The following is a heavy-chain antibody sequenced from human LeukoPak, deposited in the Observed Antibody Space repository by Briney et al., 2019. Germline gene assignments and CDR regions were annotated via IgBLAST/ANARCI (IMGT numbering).Heavy chain of an antibody. V-gene: IGHV3-74*01. CDR2: INSDGSST. D-gene: IGHD3-22*01. J-gene: IGHJ4*02. CDR1: GFTFSSYW. CDR3: ASHSYHDRTPLDY. Sequence: QPGGSLRLSCAASGFTFSSYWMHWVRQAPGEGLVWVSRINSDGSSTSYADSVKGRFTISRDNAKNTLYLQMNSLRAEDTAVYYCASHSYHDRTPLDYWGQGTLVTVSS.